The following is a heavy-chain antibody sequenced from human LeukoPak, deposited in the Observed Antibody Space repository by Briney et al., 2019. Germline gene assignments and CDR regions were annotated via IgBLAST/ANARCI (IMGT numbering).Heavy chain of an antibody. D-gene: IGHD3-22*01. CDR1: GYTFSNAW. J-gene: IGHJ4*02. CDR3: TRRDYYDSSGIGDY. CDR2: IKSKTDGGTT. Sequence: GGSLRLSCAASGYTFSNAWMSWVRQAPGKGLEWVGRIKSKTDGGTTDYAAPVKGRFTISRGDSKNTAYLQMNSLKTEDTAVYYCTRRDYYDSSGIGDYWGQGTLVTVSS. V-gene: IGHV3-15*01.